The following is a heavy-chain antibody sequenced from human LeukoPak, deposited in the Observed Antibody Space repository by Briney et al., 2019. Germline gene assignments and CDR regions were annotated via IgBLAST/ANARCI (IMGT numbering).Heavy chain of an antibody. Sequence: SVKVSCKASGGTFGSYAISWVRQAPGQGLEWMGGIIPIFGTANYAQKFQGRVTITADESTSTAYMELSSLRSEDTAVYHCAREIPLMTTVTTGAFDIWGQGTMVTVSS. CDR1: GGTFGSYA. CDR3: AREIPLMTTVTTGAFDI. V-gene: IGHV1-69*13. CDR2: IIPIFGTA. D-gene: IGHD4-17*01. J-gene: IGHJ3*02.